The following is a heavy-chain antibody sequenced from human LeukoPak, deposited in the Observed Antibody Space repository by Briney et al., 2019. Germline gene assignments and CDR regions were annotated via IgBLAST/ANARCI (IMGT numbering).Heavy chain of an antibody. CDR1: GYSFTTYW. Sequence: NLGESLKISCKGSGYSFTTYWIAWVRQMPGKGLEWMGIIYPGDSDTRYSPSFQGQVTISADKSINTAYLQWSSLKASDTAMYYCARHGAGYGSGSYYVYWGQGTLVTVSS. J-gene: IGHJ4*02. D-gene: IGHD3-10*01. V-gene: IGHV5-51*01. CDR2: IYPGDSDT. CDR3: ARHGAGYGSGSYYVY.